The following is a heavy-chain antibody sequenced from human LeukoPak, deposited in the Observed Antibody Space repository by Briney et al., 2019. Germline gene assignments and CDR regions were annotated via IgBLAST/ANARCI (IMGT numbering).Heavy chain of an antibody. J-gene: IGHJ4*02. CDR3: ARWILTDY. CDR1: GFTFSSYA. CDR2: ISYDGSNK. D-gene: IGHD3-9*01. Sequence: PGRSLRLSCAASGFTFSSYAMHWVRQAPGKGLEWVAVISYDGSNKYYADSVKGRFTISGDNSKNTLYLQMNSLRAEDTAVYYCARWILTDYWGQGTLVTVSS. V-gene: IGHV3-30*04.